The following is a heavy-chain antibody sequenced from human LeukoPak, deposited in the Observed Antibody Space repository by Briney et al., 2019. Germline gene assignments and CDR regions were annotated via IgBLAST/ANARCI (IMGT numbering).Heavy chain of an antibody. Sequence: SETLSLTCTVSGGSISSYYWTWIRQPPGKGLEWIGYIYYSGSTNYNPSLKSRVTISVDTSKNQFSLKLNSVTAADTAMYYCARDGSRFVTMNWFDPWGQGTLVTVSS. V-gene: IGHV4-59*01. D-gene: IGHD3-10*01. CDR1: GGSISSYY. CDR3: ARDGSRFVTMNWFDP. J-gene: IGHJ5*02. CDR2: IYYSGST.